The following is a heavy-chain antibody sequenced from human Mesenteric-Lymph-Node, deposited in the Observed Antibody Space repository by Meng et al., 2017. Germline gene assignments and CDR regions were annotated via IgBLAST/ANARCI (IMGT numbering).Heavy chain of an antibody. Sequence: QVEHQPWDAVQLKPSVTLSLPSSGNGGSLSGAYWNWIRQPPWKGLEWIGEIIHGGSPSYNPSLKSRVTISIDTSKNQLSLMLSSVTAADTAVYYCARRPTGIDYWGQGTLVTVSS. CDR2: IIHGGSP. D-gene: IGHD2-8*02. CDR1: GGSLSGAY. V-gene: IGHV4-34*12. J-gene: IGHJ4*02. CDR3: ARRPTGIDY.